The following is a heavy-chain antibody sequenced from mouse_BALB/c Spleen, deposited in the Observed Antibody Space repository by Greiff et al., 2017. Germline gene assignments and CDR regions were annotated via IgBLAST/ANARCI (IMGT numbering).Heavy chain of an antibody. Sequence: SYNQKFKGKATLTVDKSSSTAFMHLNSLTSEDSAVYYCARGGYGNYDWFAYWGQGTLVTVSA. CDR3: ARGGYGNYDWFAY. J-gene: IGHJ3*01. V-gene: IGHV1S135*01. D-gene: IGHD2-1*01.